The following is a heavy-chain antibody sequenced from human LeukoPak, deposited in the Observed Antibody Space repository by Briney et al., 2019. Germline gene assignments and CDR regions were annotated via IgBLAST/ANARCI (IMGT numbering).Heavy chain of an antibody. Sequence: SETLSLTCTVSGVSIRSNYWSWVRQPPGKGLEWVGYIYYTGSTKYNPSLKSRVTISVDTSRSQFSLKLSSVTAADTAVYYCAREIAAAKTWFDPWGQEPWSPSPQ. CDR1: GVSIRSNY. CDR3: AREIAAAKTWFDP. D-gene: IGHD6-13*01. CDR2: IYYTGST. J-gene: IGHJ5*02. V-gene: IGHV4-59*12.